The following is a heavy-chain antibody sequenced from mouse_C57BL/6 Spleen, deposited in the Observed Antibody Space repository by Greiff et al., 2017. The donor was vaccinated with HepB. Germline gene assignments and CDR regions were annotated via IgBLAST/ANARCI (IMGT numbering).Heavy chain of an antibody. Sequence: VQLKQSGPGLVQPSQSLSITCTVSGFSLTSYGVHWVRQSPGKGLEWLGVIWSGGSTDYNAAFISRLSISKDNSKSQVFFKMNSLQADDTAIYYCARETDGSSFWFAYWGQGTLVTVSA. CDR3: ARETDGSSFWFAY. CDR2: IWSGGST. D-gene: IGHD1-1*01. V-gene: IGHV2-2*01. CDR1: GFSLTSYG. J-gene: IGHJ3*01.